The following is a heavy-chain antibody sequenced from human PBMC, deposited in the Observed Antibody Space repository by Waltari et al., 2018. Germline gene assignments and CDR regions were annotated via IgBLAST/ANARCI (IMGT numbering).Heavy chain of an antibody. CDR3: ARGGMGSGL. CDR2: ISAYNGDT. CDR1: GYTFNSSG. V-gene: IGHV1-18*01. D-gene: IGHD1-26*01. Sequence: QVQLVQSGAEVKKPGAAGKVSCKDVGYTFNSSGHRWLRQAPGQGLEWMGWISAYNGDTKYAQNLQGRVTMTTDTSTSTAYMELRSLRFDDTAVYYCARGGMGSGLWGQGTLVTVSS. J-gene: IGHJ4*02.